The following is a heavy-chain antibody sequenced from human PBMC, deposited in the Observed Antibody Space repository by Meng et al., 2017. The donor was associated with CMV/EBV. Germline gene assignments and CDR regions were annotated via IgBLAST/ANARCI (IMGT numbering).Heavy chain of an antibody. CDR3: GKGREYQLLYRWYYYGMDV. CDR1: GFTFSSYG. J-gene: IGHJ6*02. D-gene: IGHD2-2*02. CDR2: IRYDGSNK. Sequence: GGSLRLSCAASGFTFSSYGMHWVRQAPGKGLEWVAFIRYDGSNKYYADSVKGRFTISRDNSKNTLYLQMNSLRAEDTAVYYCGKGREYQLLYRWYYYGMDVWGQGTTVTVSS. V-gene: IGHV3-30*02.